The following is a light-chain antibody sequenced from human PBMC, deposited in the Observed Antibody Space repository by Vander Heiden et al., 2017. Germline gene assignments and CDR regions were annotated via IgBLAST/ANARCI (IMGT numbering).Light chain of an antibody. CDR1: KLGDKY. Sequence: SYELTQPPSVSVSPGQTASITCSGDKLGDKYACWYQQKPGQSPVLVIYQDSKRPSGIPERFSGSNSGNTATLTISGTQAMDEAYYYCQAWDSSTDLVFGGGTKLTVL. CDR3: QAWDSSTDLV. J-gene: IGLJ2*01. V-gene: IGLV3-1*01. CDR2: QDS.